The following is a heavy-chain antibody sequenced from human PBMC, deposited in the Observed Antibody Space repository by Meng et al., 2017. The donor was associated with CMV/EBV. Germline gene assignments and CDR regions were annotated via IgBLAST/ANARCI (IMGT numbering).Heavy chain of an antibody. CDR2: IRYDGSNK. J-gene: IGHJ6*02. Sequence: GESLKISCAASGFTCSSYGMHWVRQAPGKGLEWVAFIRYDGSNKYYADSVKGRFTISRDNSKNTLYLQMNSLRAEDTAVYYCAKRSNGYWDYYYDYGMDIWGQGTTVTVSS. CDR1: GFTCSSYG. D-gene: IGHD3-22*01. V-gene: IGHV3-30*02. CDR3: AKRSNGYWDYYYDYGMDI.